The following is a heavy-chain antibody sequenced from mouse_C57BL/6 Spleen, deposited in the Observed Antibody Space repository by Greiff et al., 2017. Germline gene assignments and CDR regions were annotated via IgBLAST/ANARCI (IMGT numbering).Heavy chain of an antibody. V-gene: IGHV1-82*01. D-gene: IGHD2-3*01. CDR3: ARGGIYDGYYRY. CDR2: IYPGDGDT. CDR1: GYAFSSSW. J-gene: IGHJ2*01. Sequence: QVQLQQSGPELVKPGASVTISCKASGYAFSSSWMNWVKQRPGKGLEWIGRIYPGDGDTNYNGKFKGKATLTADKSSSTAYMQLSSLTSEDSAVYFCARGGIYDGYYRYWGQGTTLTVSS.